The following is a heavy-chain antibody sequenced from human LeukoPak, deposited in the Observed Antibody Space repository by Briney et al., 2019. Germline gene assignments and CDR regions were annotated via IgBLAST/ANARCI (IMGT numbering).Heavy chain of an antibody. V-gene: IGHV4-34*01. CDR1: GGSFSGYY. J-gene: IGHJ4*02. D-gene: IGHD3-22*01. CDR2: INHSGST. Sequence: SETLSLTCAVYGGSFSGYYWSWIRQPPGKGLEWIGEINHSGSTNYNPSLKSRVTISVDTSKNQFSLKLSSVTAAATAVYYCARGPHTGVNYYDSSGYYYWGQGTLVTVSS. CDR3: ARGPHTGVNYYDSSGYYY.